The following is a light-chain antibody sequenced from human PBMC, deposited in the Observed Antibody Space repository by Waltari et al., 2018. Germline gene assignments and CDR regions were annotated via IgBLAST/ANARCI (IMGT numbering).Light chain of an antibody. J-gene: IGKJ5*01. V-gene: IGKV3-20*01. CDR3: QQYGSSPIT. CDR1: ESVDRNY. CDR2: GAS. Sequence: EIVLTQSPGTLSLSPGERATLSCRASESVDRNYLAWYQQKPGQAPRPLIYGASSRATGIPVSFSGSGSGTNFTLTINRLEPEDFAVYYCQQYGSSPITFGQGTRLEIK.